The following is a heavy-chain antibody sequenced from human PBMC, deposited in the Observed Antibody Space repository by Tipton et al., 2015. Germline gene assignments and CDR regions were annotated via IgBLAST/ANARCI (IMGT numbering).Heavy chain of an antibody. V-gene: IGHV5-51*01. CDR3: ARRLPYFEWSKVYYFDY. CDR2: IYPDDSDT. J-gene: IGHJ4*02. Sequence: QLVQSGAEVKKPGESLKISCKSSGYTFSDYWIGWVRQMPGKGLEWMGMIYPDDSDTRYSPSFQGQVTISADKSISTAYLQWNSLKASDTAVYYCARRLPYFEWSKVYYFDYWGQGSPVTVSP. D-gene: IGHD3-9*01. CDR1: GYTFSDYW.